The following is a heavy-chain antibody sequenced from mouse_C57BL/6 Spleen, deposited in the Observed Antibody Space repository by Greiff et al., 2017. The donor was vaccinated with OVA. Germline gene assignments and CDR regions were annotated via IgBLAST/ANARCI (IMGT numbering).Heavy chain of an antibody. V-gene: IGHV14-4*01. J-gene: IGHJ3*01. D-gene: IGHD1-1*01. CDR3: TLYYYGSSLAY. CDR2: IDPENGDT. CDR1: GFNIKDDY. Sequence: VQLKESGAELVRPGASVKLSCTASGFNIKDDYMHWVKQRPEQGLEWIGWIDPENGDTEYASKFQGKATITADTSSNTAYLQLSILTSVYTAVYYCTLYYYGSSLAYWGQGTLVTVSA.